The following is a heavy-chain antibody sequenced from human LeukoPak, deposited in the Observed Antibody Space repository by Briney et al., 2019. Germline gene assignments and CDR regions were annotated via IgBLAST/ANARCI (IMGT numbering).Heavy chain of an antibody. CDR1: GYLISTDDY. CDR2: VYHTGSA. V-gene: IGHV4-38-2*01. Sequence: PSKTLSLTCDVSGYLISTDDYWGWIRKPPGGGRGWIWAVYHTGSAYYKPSLKRRVTISVDTSKNHLSLQLTSVTAADTAVYYCARGGVVVAVYFDLWGQGTLVTVSS. CDR3: ARGGVVVAVYFDL. J-gene: IGHJ5*02. D-gene: IGHD2-15*01.